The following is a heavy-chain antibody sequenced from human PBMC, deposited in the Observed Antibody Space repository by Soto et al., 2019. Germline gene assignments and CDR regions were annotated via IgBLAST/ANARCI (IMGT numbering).Heavy chain of an antibody. J-gene: IGHJ4*02. CDR2: IYYSGST. D-gene: IGHD5-12*01. V-gene: IGHV4-59*12. Sequence: SETLSLTCTVSGGSISSYYWSWIRQPPGKGLEWIGYIYYSGSTNYNPSLKSRVTISVDTSKNQFSLKLSSVTAADTAVYYCARLRGSSGYDPNFDYWGQGTLVTVSS. CDR3: ARLRGSSGYDPNFDY. CDR1: GGSISSYY.